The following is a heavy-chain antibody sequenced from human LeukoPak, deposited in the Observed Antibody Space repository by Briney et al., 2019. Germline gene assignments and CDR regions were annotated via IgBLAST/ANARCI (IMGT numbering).Heavy chain of an antibody. V-gene: IGHV1-24*01. Sequence: GASVKVSCKASGGTFSSYAISWVRQAPGKGLEWMGGFDPEDGETIYAQKFQGRVTMTEDTSTDTAYMELSSLRSEDTAVYYCARVSGHFYFYYYMDVWGKGTTVTISS. CDR1: GGTFSSYA. CDR3: ARVSGHFYFYYYMDV. CDR2: FDPEDGET. J-gene: IGHJ6*03.